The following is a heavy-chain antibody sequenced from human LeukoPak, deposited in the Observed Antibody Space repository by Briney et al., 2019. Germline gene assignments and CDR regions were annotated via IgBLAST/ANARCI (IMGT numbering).Heavy chain of an antibody. J-gene: IGHJ4*02. V-gene: IGHV4-4*07. CDR3: ARVHIVTGTYFDS. D-gene: IGHD3-10*01. Sequence: SETLSLTCTISGDSMSCYSWSWLRQPAGKELEWIGRIYTSYFTEYNLSLDGRVTMSIDTSKNQFSLMLDSVTAADTAIYYCARVHIVTGTYFDSWGQGALVTVSS. CDR1: GDSMSCYS. CDR2: IYTSYFT.